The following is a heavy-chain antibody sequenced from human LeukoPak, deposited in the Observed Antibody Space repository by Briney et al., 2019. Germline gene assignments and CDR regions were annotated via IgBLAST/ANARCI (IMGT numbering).Heavy chain of an antibody. D-gene: IGHD5-18*01. CDR3: ARLMNTAMAALD. V-gene: IGHV4-39*01. CDR1: GGSITSTNYY. Sequence: SETLSLTCTVSGGSITSTNYYWGWIRQPPGKGLEWIGTIYYSGSTYYNPSLKGRVTISVDTSKNQFSLKLSSVTAADTAVYFCARLMNTAMAALDWGQGTLVTVSS. CDR2: IYYSGST. J-gene: IGHJ4*02.